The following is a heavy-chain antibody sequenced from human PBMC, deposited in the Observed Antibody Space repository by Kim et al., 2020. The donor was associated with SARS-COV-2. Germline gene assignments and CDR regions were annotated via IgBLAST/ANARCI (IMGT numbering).Heavy chain of an antibody. CDR3: ATVAGTVDY. V-gene: IGHV3-23*01. CDR2: GST. J-gene: IGHJ4*02. Sequence: GSTYYATSVKGRFTISRDNSKNTLYLQMNSLRAEDTAVYYCATVAGTVDYWGQGTLVTVSS. D-gene: IGHD6-19*01.